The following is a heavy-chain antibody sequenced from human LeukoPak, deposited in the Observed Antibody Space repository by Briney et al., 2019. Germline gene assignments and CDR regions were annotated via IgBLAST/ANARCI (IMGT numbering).Heavy chain of an antibody. J-gene: IGHJ4*02. CDR1: GYTFISYY. Sequence: ASVKVSCKASGYTFISYYMHWVRQAPGQGLEWMGIINPSGGSTSYAQKFQGRVTMTRDTSTSTVYMELSSLRSEDTAVYYCARPPSIAVAGYYFDYWGQGTLVTVSS. CDR3: ARPPSIAVAGYYFDY. D-gene: IGHD6-19*01. CDR2: INPSGGST. V-gene: IGHV1-46*01.